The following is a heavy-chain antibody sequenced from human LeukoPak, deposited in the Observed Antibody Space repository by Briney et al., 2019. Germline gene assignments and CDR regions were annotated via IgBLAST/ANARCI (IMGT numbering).Heavy chain of an antibody. Sequence: GESLKISCKGSGYSFTSYWIGWVRQAPGQGLEWMGWINPNSGGTNYAQKFQGRVTMTRDTSISTAYMELSRLRSDDTAVYYCARDFRGRIDYWGQGTLVTVSS. D-gene: IGHD2-15*01. V-gene: IGHV1-2*02. CDR3: ARDFRGRIDY. CDR2: INPNSGGT. CDR1: GYSFTSYW. J-gene: IGHJ4*02.